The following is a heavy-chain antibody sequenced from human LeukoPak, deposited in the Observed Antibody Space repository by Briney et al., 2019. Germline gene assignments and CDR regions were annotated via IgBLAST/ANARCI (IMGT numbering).Heavy chain of an antibody. CDR3: ARHYCGGDCYSRWYFDL. V-gene: IGHV4-4*07. J-gene: IGHJ2*01. CDR1: GGSISNYY. Sequence: SETLSLTCTVSGGSISNYYWSWVRQPAGKGLEGIGGGYSSGGTNYNPSLKIRVTTSVDTSKNQFSLKLSSVTAADTAVYYCARHYCGGDCYSRWYFDLWGRGTLVTVSS. CDR2: GYSSGGT. D-gene: IGHD2-21*02.